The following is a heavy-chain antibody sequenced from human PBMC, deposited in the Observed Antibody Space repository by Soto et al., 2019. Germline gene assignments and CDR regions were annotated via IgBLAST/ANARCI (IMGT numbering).Heavy chain of an antibody. V-gene: IGHV4-31*03. CDR1: GGSISSGGYY. J-gene: IGHJ4*02. CDR2: IYYSGRT. D-gene: IGHD2-21*02. Sequence: QVQLQESGPGLVKPSQTLSLTCTVSGGSISSGGYYWSWIRQHPGKRLEWIGHIYYSGRTYYNPSRKSRVTISLDTSKNQFSLKLSSGAAADTAVYYCASDTGGPYGGNSFLDYLGQGSLFTVSS. CDR3: ASDTGGPYGGNSFLDY.